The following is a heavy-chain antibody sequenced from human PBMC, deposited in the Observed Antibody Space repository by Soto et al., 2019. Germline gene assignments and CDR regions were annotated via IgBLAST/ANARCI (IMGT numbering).Heavy chain of an antibody. CDR3: ARTAAAGKYYYGMNV. V-gene: IGHV5-51*01. D-gene: IGHD6-13*01. Sequence: GESLKISCQGSGYNFTSYWIGWVRQMPGKGLEWMGIIYPGDSDTRYSPSFQGQVTISADKSISTAYLQWSSLKASDTAMYYCARTAAAGKYYYGMNVWGQGTTVTVSS. J-gene: IGHJ6*02. CDR1: GYNFTSYW. CDR2: IYPGDSDT.